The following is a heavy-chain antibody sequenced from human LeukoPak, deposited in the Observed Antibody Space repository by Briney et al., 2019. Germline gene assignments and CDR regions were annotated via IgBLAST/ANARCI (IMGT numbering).Heavy chain of an antibody. D-gene: IGHD6-13*01. J-gene: IGHJ4*02. CDR3: AKGSSSWGYYFDY. CDR2: ISYDGSNK. CDR1: GFTFSSYG. V-gene: IGHV3-30*18. Sequence: GGSLRLSCAASGFTFSSYGMHWVRQAPGKGLEWVAVISYDGSNKYYADSVKGRFTISRDNSKNTLYLQMNSLRAEDTAVYYCAKGSSSWGYYFDYWGQGTLVTVSS.